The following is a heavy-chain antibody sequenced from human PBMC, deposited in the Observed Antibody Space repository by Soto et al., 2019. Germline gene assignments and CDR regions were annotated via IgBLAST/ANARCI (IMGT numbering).Heavy chain of an antibody. V-gene: IGHV3-23*01. Sequence: QSGGSLRLSCVASGFSFDNYGMAWVRQAPGKGLNWVSRISGSGEITYYADSVKGRFTISRDNSKNTLSLQVNNLRAEDTALYYCAKDGYYGGLHILFDSWVQGVLVTVSS. CDR1: GFSFDNYG. D-gene: IGHD3-16*01. CDR3: AKDGYYGGLHILFDS. CDR2: ISGSGEIT. J-gene: IGHJ4*02.